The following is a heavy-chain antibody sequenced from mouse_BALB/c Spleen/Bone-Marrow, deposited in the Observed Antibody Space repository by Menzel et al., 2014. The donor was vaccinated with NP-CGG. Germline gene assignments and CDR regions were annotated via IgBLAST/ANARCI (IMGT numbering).Heavy chain of an antibody. CDR3: TRHWDYAMDY. CDR1: GYTFTDYE. CDR2: IDPVTGGT. J-gene: IGHJ4*01. Sequence: QVQLQQSGAELVRPGASVTLSCKASGYTFTDYEMHWVKQTPVHGLEWIGAIDPVTGGTAYNQKFKGKATLTADKSSSTAYMELRSLTSEDSAVYYCTRHWDYAMDYWGQGTSVTVSS. V-gene: IGHV1-15*01. D-gene: IGHD4-1*01.